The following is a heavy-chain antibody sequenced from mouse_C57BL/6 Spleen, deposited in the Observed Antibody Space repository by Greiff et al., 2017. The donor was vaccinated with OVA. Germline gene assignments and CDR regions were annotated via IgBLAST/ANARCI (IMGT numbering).Heavy chain of an antibody. Sequence: EVQGVESGGDLVKPGGSLKLSCAASGFTFSSYGMSWVRQTPDKRLEWVAPISSGGSYTYYPDSVKGRFTISRDNAKNTLYLHMSSLKSEDTAMYYCARDYGSSYDYFDYWGQGTTLTVSS. CDR3: ARDYGSSYDYFDY. J-gene: IGHJ2*01. CDR1: GFTFSSYG. D-gene: IGHD1-1*01. CDR2: ISSGGSYT. V-gene: IGHV5-6*01.